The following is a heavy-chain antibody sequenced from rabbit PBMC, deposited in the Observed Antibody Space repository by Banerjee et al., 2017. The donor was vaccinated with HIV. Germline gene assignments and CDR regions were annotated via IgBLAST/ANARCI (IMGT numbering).Heavy chain of an antibody. V-gene: IGHV1S45*01. J-gene: IGHJ4*01. D-gene: IGHD2-1*01. CDR3: ASGSYGDRVWDL. CDR1: GFSFSSSYY. Sequence: QEQLVESGGGLVQPEGSLTLTCTASGFSFSSSYYMCWVRQAPGKGLEWIGCIVSGSGSTYYASWAKGRFTISKTSSTTVDLKMTSLTAADTATYFCASGSYGDRVWDLWGPGTLVTVS. CDR2: IVSGSGST.